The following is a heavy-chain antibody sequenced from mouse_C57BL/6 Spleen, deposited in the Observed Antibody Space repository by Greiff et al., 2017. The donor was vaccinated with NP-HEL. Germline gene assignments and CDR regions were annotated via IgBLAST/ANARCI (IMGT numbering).Heavy chain of an antibody. D-gene: IGHD1-1*01. CDR1: GFTFTDYY. CDR2: IRNKANGYTT. V-gene: IGHV7-3*01. CDR3: ARLRGSSYEDWYFDV. Sequence: EVKLVESGGGLVQPGGSLSLSCAASGFTFTDYYMSWVRQPPGKALEWLGFIRNKANGYTTEYSASVKGRFTISRDNSQSILYLQMNALRAEDSATYYCARLRGSSYEDWYFDVWGTGTTVTVSS. J-gene: IGHJ1*03.